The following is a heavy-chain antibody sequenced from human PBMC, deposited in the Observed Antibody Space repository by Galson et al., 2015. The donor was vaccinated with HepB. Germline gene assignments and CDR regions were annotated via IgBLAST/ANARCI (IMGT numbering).Heavy chain of an antibody. J-gene: IGHJ4*02. Sequence: SLRLSCAASGFTFSSYAMSWVRQAPGKGLEWVSAISGSGGSTYYADSVKGRFTISRDNSKNTLYLQMNSLRAEDTAVYYCANYGAVTIPTYYFDYWGQGTLVTVSS. V-gene: IGHV3-23*01. CDR3: ANYGAVTIPTYYFDY. CDR1: GFTFSSYA. CDR2: ISGSGGST. D-gene: IGHD4-17*01.